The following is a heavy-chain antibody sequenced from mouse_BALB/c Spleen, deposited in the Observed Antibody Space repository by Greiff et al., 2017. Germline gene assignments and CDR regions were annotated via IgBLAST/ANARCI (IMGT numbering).Heavy chain of an antibody. J-gene: IGHJ3*01. CDR1: GFSLTSYG. Sequence: VKLMESGPGLVAPSQSLSITCTVSGFSLTSYGVHWVRQPPGKGLEWLGVIWAGGSTNYNSALMSRLSISKDNSKSQVFLKMNSLQTDDTAMYYCARASYGNYPAWFAYWGQGTLVTVSA. D-gene: IGHD2-10*01. CDR3: ARASYGNYPAWFAY. V-gene: IGHV2-9*02. CDR2: IWAGGST.